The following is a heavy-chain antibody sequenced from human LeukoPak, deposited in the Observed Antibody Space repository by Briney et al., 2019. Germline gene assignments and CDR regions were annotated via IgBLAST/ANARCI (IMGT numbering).Heavy chain of an antibody. J-gene: IGHJ6*02. CDR3: ARVVSLFGTGSFYYYYGMDV. Sequence: GGSLRLSCAASGFTFSSYAMHWVRQAPGKGLEWVAVISYDGSNKYYADSVKGRFTISRDNSKNTLYLQMNSLRAEDTAVYYCARVVSLFGTGSFYYYYGMDVWGQGTTVTVSS. D-gene: IGHD3-3*01. V-gene: IGHV3-30-3*01. CDR2: ISYDGSNK. CDR1: GFTFSSYA.